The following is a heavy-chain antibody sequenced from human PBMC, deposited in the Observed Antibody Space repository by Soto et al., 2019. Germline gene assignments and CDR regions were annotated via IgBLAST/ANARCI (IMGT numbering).Heavy chain of an antibody. D-gene: IGHD3-10*01. CDR3: AKGIGDYGMDV. J-gene: IGHJ6*02. CDR1: GFTFSSYG. CDR2: ISYDGSNK. Sequence: QVQLVESGGGVVQPGRSLRLSCAASGFTFSSYGMQWVRQAPGKGLEWVAVISYDGSNKYYADSVKGRFTISRDNSKNTLYLQMNSLRAEDTAVYYCAKGIGDYGMDVCGQGTTVTVSS. V-gene: IGHV3-30*18.